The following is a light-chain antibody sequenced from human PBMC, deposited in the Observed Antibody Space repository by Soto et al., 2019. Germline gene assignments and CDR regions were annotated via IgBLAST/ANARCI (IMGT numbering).Light chain of an antibody. CDR2: YDS. Sequence: SYELTQPPSVSVAPGKTARITCGGNKIGSKSVHWYQQKPGQPPVLVIYYDSDRPSGIPERFSGSNSGNTATLTISRVEAGDEADYYCQVWDSSSDHVVFGGGTKLTVL. CDR1: KIGSKS. CDR3: QVWDSSSDHVV. V-gene: IGLV3-21*01. J-gene: IGLJ2*01.